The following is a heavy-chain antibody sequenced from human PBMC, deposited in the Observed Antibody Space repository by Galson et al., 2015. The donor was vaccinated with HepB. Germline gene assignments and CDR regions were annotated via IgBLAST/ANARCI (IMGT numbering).Heavy chain of an antibody. V-gene: IGHV3-30-3*01. CDR3: ASPGGYSGYDHGLFY. CDR2: ISYDGSNK. D-gene: IGHD5-12*01. J-gene: IGHJ4*02. Sequence: SLRLSCAASGFTFSSYAMHWVRQAPGKGLEWVAVISYDGSNKYYADSVKGRFTISRDNSKNTLYLQMNSLRAEDTAVYYCASPGGYSGYDHGLFYWGQGTLVTVSS. CDR1: GFTFSSYA.